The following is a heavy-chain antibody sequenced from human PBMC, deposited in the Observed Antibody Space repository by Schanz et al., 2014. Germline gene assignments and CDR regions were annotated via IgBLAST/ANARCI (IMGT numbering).Heavy chain of an antibody. CDR1: GFTFRNYG. J-gene: IGHJ6*02. CDR3: ARAQGVIRLYYGVDV. V-gene: IGHV3-23*05. Sequence: EVQLLESGGGLVQPGGSLRLSCAASGFTFRNYGMSWVRQAPGQGLEWVSTIYSSGSTYYADSVRGRFTISRDNSMNTVYLQMNSLRSDDAAVYYCARAQGVIRLYYGVDVWGQGTTVTVSS. D-gene: IGHD3-10*01. CDR2: IYSSGST.